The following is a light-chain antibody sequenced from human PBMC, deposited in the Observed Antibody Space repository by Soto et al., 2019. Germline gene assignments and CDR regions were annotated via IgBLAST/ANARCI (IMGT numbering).Light chain of an antibody. CDR3: QTYGGSPIT. Sequence: IVLTQSPGTLSLSAVERFTLSFRASQSVTTRLAWYQHKPGQAPTLLMSGSSNRASGVPVRFSGSGSGTDFTLTITSLEPEDLALYYCQTYGGSPITGGIGKRRVIK. CDR2: GSS. J-gene: IGKJ5*01. CDR1: QSVTTR. V-gene: IGKV3-20*01.